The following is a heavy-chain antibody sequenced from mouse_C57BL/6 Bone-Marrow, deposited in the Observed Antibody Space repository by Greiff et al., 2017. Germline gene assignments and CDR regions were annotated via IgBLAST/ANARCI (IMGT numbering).Heavy chain of an antibody. V-gene: IGHV2-2*01. D-gene: IGHD4-1*01. CDR2: IWSGGSK. CDR3: ARNPANWVFDY. Sequence: VQLQQSGPGLVPPSQSLSITCTVSGFSLTSYGVHWVRQSPGKGLEWLGVIWSGGSKDYNAAFISRLSISKDKSKIQVFFKMNSLQADDTAIYYCARNPANWVFDYWGKGTTLTVSS. J-gene: IGHJ2*01. CDR1: GFSLTSYG.